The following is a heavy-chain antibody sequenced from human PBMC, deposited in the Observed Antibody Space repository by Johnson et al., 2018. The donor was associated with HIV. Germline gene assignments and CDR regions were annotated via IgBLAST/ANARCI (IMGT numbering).Heavy chain of an antibody. V-gene: IGHV3-23*04. CDR3: AKGRNTYGADVFDI. CDR1: KFIFSSYA. CDR2: ISGSGSST. Sequence: VQLVESGGGLVQPGGSLRLSCAASKFIFSSYAMSWVRQGPGKGLEWVSGISGSGSSTHYAESVKGRFNISRDNSKNTLYLQMNSLRVEDTAIYYCAKGRNTYGADVFDIWGQGTMVTVSS. J-gene: IGHJ3*02. D-gene: IGHD4/OR15-4a*01.